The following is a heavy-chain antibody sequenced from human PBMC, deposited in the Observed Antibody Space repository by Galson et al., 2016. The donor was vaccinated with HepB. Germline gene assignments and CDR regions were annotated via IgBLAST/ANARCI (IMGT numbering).Heavy chain of an antibody. CDR2: INGGGGKT. CDR3: ATEYVLRSSESSSYYFYGLDV. CDR1: GFTFSTFA. Sequence: LRLSCAASGFTFSTFAMTWVRQAPGTGLEWVSTINGGGGKTHHADSVKGRFTISRDNSKNTLYLEMNSLRAEDTAIYYCATEYVLRSSESSSYYFYGLDVWGQGTTVTVSS. D-gene: IGHD3-16*01. V-gene: IGHV3-23*01. J-gene: IGHJ6*02.